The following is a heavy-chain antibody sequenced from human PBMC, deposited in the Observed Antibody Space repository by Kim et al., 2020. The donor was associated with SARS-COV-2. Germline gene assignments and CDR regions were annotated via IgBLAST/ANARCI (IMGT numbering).Heavy chain of an antibody. V-gene: IGHV4-39*01. D-gene: IGHD2-2*01. J-gene: IGHJ4*02. CDR3: ARHSRIVVVPAASLA. Sequence: NPSRKSRVTITVDTSKNQFSLKLSSVTAADTAVYCCARHSRIVVVPAASLAWGQGTLVTVSS.